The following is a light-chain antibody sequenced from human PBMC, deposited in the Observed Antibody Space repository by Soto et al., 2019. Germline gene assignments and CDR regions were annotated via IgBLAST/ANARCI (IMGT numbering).Light chain of an antibody. Sequence: EIVLTQSPGTLSLSAGERATLSCRASQSVSDMFLAWYQQKPGQAPRLLIYGASRRATGIPDRFSGSGAGTDFTLTISRLEVEDFALYYCQVRTMVSTFGQGTKVEI. J-gene: IGKJ1*01. V-gene: IGKV3-20*01. CDR3: QVRTMVST. CDR1: QSVSDMF. CDR2: GAS.